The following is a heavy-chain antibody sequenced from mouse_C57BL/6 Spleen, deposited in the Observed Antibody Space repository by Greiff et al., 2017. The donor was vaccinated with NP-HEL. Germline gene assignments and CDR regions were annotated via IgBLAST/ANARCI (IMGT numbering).Heavy chain of an antibody. CDR3: APYYYGSSYVDAMDY. D-gene: IGHD1-1*01. CDR2: IDPEDGET. J-gene: IGHJ4*01. V-gene: IGHV14-2*01. Sequence: VQLKQSGAELVKPGASVKLSCTASGFNIKDYYMHWVKQRTEQGLEWIGRIDPEDGETKYAPKFQGKATITADTSSNTAYLQLSSLTSEDTAVYYCAPYYYGSSYVDAMDYWGQGTSVTVSS. CDR1: GFNIKDYY.